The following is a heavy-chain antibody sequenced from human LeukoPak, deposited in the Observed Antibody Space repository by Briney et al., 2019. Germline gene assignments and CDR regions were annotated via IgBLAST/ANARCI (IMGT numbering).Heavy chain of an antibody. Sequence: GESLKISCKGSGYSFNSYWIGWVRQMPGKGLEWMGIIYLGDSDTRYSPSFQGQVTTSADKSISTAYLQWSSLKASDTAMYYCARHPSYTSGWPLDYWGQGTLVTVSS. J-gene: IGHJ4*02. CDR1: GYSFNSYW. D-gene: IGHD6-19*01. CDR2: IYLGDSDT. V-gene: IGHV5-51*01. CDR3: ARHPSYTSGWPLDY.